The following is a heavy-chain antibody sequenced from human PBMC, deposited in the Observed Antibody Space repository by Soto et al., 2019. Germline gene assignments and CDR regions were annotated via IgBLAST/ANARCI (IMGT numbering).Heavy chain of an antibody. J-gene: IGHJ4*02. D-gene: IGHD1-26*01. CDR1: GFDFTYYA. CDR3: AKDEGVGGTLGLFDD. V-gene: IGHV3-30*18. CDR2: MSSDGSKI. Sequence: QVPLVESGGGAVQPGESLRLSCVASGFDFTYYAMHWVRQAPGKGLESVAVMSSDGSKIQHTDSVKGRFTISRDNSENTLYLQMSSVSKAGTAVYFCAKDEGVGGTLGLFDDWGQGTLVSVSS.